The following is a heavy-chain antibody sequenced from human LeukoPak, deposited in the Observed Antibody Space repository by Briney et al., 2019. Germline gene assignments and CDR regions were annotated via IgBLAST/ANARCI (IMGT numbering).Heavy chain of an antibody. CDR2: LSWDGAAT. CDR1: THTFDDYT. V-gene: IGHV3-43*01. CDR3: VKRLCTSTSCWASYDY. Sequence: PGGSLRLSCAASTHTFDDYTMHWVRQAPGKGLEWVSLLSWDGAATYYADSVKGRFTISRDNSKNSLYLQMNSLTPEDTALYYCVKRLCTSTSCWASYDYWGQGTLVTVSS. D-gene: IGHD2-2*01. J-gene: IGHJ4*02.